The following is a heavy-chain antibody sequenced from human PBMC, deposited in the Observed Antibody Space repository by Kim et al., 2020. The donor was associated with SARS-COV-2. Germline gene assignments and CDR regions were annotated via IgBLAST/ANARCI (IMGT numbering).Heavy chain of an antibody. Sequence: ASVKVSCKFSGYTLPELSMHWVRQAPGKGLEWMGGFDPEDGETMYAQKFQGRVTMTEDTSTDTAYMELSSQRSEDTAVYYCATATIFGVANWFDPWGQGTLVTVSS. D-gene: IGHD3-3*01. CDR2: FDPEDGET. V-gene: IGHV1-24*01. J-gene: IGHJ5*02. CDR3: ATATIFGVANWFDP. CDR1: GYTLPELS.